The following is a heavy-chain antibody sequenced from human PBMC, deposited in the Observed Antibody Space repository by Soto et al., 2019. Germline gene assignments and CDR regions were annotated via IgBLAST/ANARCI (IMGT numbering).Heavy chain of an antibody. Sequence: EVQLVESGGGLVQPGGSLRLSCAASGFTVSSNYMSWVRQAPGKGLEWVSVIYSGGSTYYADSVKGRFTISRHNSKNTLYLQMNSMRAEDTAVYYCARGRHSDYGSGSYYRDYYYYGMDVWGQGATVTVSS. CDR3: ARGRHSDYGSGSYYRDYYYYGMDV. CDR1: GFTVSSNY. J-gene: IGHJ6*02. D-gene: IGHD3-10*01. CDR2: IYSGGST. V-gene: IGHV3-53*04.